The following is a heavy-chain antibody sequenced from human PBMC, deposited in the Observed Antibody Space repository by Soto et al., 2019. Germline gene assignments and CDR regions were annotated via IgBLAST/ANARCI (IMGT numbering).Heavy chain of an antibody. D-gene: IGHD3-10*01. J-gene: IGHJ4*02. CDR2: IKSKTDVGTT. Sequence: EVQLVESGGGLVKPGGSLRLSCAASGFTFSNAWMSWVRQAPGKGLEWVGRIKSKTDVGTTDYAAPVKGRFTISRDDSKNTLYLQMNSLKTEDTAVYYCTTVARDWGQGTLVTVSS. V-gene: IGHV3-15*01. CDR1: GFTFSNAW. CDR3: TTVARD.